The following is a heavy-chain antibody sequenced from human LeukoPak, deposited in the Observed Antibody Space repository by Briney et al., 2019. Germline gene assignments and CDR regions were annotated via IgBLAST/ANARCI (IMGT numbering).Heavy chain of an antibody. CDR2: IKTDGSET. CDR1: GFTFGSYW. J-gene: IGHJ4*02. CDR3: VRDYVWGTSESDY. Sequence: GGSLRLSCAASGFTFGSYWMTWMRQTPGKGLEWVANIKTDGSETYYLYSVKGRFTVSRDNAKNSLFLQMNSLRAEDTAIYYCVRDYVWGTSESDYWGQGILVTVSS. D-gene: IGHD3-16*01. V-gene: IGHV3-7*01.